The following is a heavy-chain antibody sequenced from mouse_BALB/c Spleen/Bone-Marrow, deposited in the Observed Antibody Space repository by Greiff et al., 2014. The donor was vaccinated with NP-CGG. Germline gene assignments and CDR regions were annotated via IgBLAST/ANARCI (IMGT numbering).Heavy chain of an antibody. D-gene: IGHD1-1*01. CDR3: AAYYYGSSQFAY. CDR2: IDPANGNT. CDR1: GFNIKDTY. J-gene: IGHJ3*01. Sequence: EVKVEESGAELVKPGASVKLSCTASGFNIKDTYMHWVKQRPEQGLEWIGRIDPANGNTEYDPKFQGKATITADTSSNTAYLQLSSLTSEDTAVYYCAAYYYGSSQFAYWGQGTLVTVSA. V-gene: IGHV14-3*02.